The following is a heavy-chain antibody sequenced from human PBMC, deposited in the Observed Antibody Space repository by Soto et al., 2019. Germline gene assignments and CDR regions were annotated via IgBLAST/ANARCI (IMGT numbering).Heavy chain of an antibody. CDR1: GGSISSGGYY. J-gene: IGHJ4*02. CDR3: ARMGREWLRSDGPRDY. Sequence: QVQLQESGPGLVKPSQTLSLTCTVSGGSISSGGYYWSWIRQHPGKGLEWIGYIYYSGSTYYNPSLRSRVTISVDTSKNQFSLKLSSVTAADTAVYYCARMGREWLRSDGPRDYWGQGTLVTVSS. V-gene: IGHV4-31*03. D-gene: IGHD5-12*01. CDR2: IYYSGST.